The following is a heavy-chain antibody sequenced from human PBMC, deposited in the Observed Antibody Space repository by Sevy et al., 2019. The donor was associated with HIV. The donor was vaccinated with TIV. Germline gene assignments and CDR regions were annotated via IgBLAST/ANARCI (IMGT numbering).Heavy chain of an antibody. V-gene: IGHV4-61*01. CDR1: GDSVDSGSYY. CDR3: ARHDYTRSRFDP. Sequence: SETLSLICSVSGDSVDSGSYYWNWIRQPPGKGLEWIGFIYYNGNTNYNPSLKSRVTMSLDTSKNEFSLELNSMTTADTAVYYCARHDYTRSRFDPWAQGTRVTVSS. J-gene: IGHJ5*02. D-gene: IGHD3-16*01. CDR2: IYYNGNT.